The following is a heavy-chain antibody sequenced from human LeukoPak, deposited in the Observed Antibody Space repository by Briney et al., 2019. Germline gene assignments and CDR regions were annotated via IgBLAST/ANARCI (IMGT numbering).Heavy chain of an antibody. J-gene: IGHJ6*02. D-gene: IGHD7-27*01. CDR3: ARDLGSYYYYYGMDV. Sequence: ASVKVFCKASGYTFTSYGISWVRQAPGQGLEWMGWISAYNGNTNYAQKLQGRVTMTTDTSTSTAYMELRSLRSDDTAVYYCARDLGSYYYYYGMDVWGQGTTVTVSS. V-gene: IGHV1-18*01. CDR1: GYTFTSYG. CDR2: ISAYNGNT.